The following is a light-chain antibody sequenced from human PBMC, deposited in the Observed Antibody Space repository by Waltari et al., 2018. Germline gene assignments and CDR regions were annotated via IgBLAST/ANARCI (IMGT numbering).Light chain of an antibody. CDR3: QQLNSYPSIT. V-gene: IGKV1-9*01. J-gene: IGKJ5*01. Sequence: DIQLTQSPSFLSASVGDRVTITCRASQGISSYLAWYQQKPAKATKLLIYAASTLQSGVPSRFSGSGSGTEFTLTISSLQPEDFATYYCQQLNSYPSITFGQGTRLEIK. CDR2: AAS. CDR1: QGISSY.